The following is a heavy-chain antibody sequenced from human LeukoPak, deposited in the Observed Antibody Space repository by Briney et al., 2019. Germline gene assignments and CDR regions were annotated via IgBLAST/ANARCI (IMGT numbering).Heavy chain of an antibody. Sequence: PSETLSLTCSVSGGSIRNYYWSWIRQPPGKGLEWIGYIYSSGSTNYNPSLKSRVTISVDMSKNQFSLKLSSATAADTAVYYCARWAGHCGGDCWYYFDYWGQGTLVTVSS. CDR2: IYSSGST. CDR3: ARWAGHCGGDCWYYFDY. D-gene: IGHD2-21*02. V-gene: IGHV4-4*08. CDR1: GGSIRNYY. J-gene: IGHJ4*02.